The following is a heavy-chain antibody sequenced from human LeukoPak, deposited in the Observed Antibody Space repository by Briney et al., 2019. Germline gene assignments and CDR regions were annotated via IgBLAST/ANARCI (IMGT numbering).Heavy chain of an antibody. D-gene: IGHD5-18*01. CDR3: GRDVRGSSYGFSY. V-gene: IGHV4-61*01. CDR1: GVSLSSGSYD. CDR2: TYYSGST. J-gene: IGHJ4*02. Sequence: SETLSLTCTVSGVSLSSGSYDWSCIRQPPGTGLEWIVYTYYSGSTNYNPSLKSRVTISVHTSKNQFSLKLSSVTAADWAVYYCGRDVRGSSYGFSYWGQGTLVTVSS.